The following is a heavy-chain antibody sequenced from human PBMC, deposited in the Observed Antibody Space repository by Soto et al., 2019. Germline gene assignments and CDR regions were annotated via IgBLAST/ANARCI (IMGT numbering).Heavy chain of an antibody. CDR3: ARGRSSARAVFRIDY. D-gene: IGHD6-6*01. CDR1: GGSISSGGYY. J-gene: IGHJ4*02. CDR2: IYYSGST. V-gene: IGHV4-31*03. Sequence: SETLSLTCTVSGGSISSGGYYWSWIRQHPGKGLEWIGYIYYSGSTYYNPSLKSRVTISVDTSKNQFSLKLSSVTAADTAVYYCARGRSSARAVFRIDYWGQGTLVTVSS.